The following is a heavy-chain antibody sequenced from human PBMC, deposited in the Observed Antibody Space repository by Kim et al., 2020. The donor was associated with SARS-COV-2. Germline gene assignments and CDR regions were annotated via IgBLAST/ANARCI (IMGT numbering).Heavy chain of an antibody. CDR2: INAGNGNT. D-gene: IGHD3-22*01. CDR3: AREGYDSSGYLVGRWFDP. V-gene: IGHV1-3*01. Sequence: ASVKVSCKASGYTFTSYAMHWVRQAPGQRLEWMGWINAGNGNTKYSQKFQGRVTITRDTSASTAYMELSSLRSEDTAVYYCAREGYDSSGYLVGRWFDPWGQGTLVTVSS. J-gene: IGHJ5*02. CDR1: GYTFTSYA.